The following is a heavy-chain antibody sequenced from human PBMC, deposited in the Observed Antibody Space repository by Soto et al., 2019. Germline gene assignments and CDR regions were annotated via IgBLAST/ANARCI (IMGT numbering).Heavy chain of an antibody. CDR3: ARDHNGSGSPYYFDY. Sequence: ASVKVSCKASGYTFTSYGISWVRQAPGQGLEWMGWISAYNGNTNYAQKLQGRVTMTTDTSTSTAYMELRSLRSDDTAVYYCARDHNGSGSPYYFDYWGQGTLVTVSS. J-gene: IGHJ4*02. V-gene: IGHV1-18*01. CDR2: ISAYNGNT. D-gene: IGHD3-10*01. CDR1: GYTFTSYG.